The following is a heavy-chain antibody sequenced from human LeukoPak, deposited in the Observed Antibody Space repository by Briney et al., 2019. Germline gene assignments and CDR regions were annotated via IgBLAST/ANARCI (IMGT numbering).Heavy chain of an antibody. D-gene: IGHD6-6*01. J-gene: IGHJ4*02. V-gene: IGHV3-9*01. CDR2: ISWNSGSI. Sequence: GRSLRLSCAASGFTFDDYAMHWVRQAPGKGLEWVSGISWNSGSIGYADSVKGRFTISRDNAKNSLYLQMNSLRAEDTALYYCARDCSSSGVYFDYWGQGTLVTVSS. CDR3: ARDCSSSGVYFDY. CDR1: GFTFDDYA.